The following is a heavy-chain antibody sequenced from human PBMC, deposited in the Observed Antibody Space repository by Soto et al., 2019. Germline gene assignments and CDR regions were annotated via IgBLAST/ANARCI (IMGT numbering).Heavy chain of an antibody. J-gene: IGHJ6*02. CDR1: GFTFSSYA. D-gene: IGHD6-6*01. V-gene: IGHV3-30-3*01. CDR2: ISYDGSNK. Sequence: QVQLVESGGGVVQPGRSLRLSCAASGFTFSSYAMHWVRQAPGKGLEWVAVISYDGSNKYYADSVKGRFTISRDNSKNTLYLQMNSLTAADTAVYYCARVRGPFALVADMDVWGQGTTVTVSS. CDR3: ARVRGPFALVADMDV.